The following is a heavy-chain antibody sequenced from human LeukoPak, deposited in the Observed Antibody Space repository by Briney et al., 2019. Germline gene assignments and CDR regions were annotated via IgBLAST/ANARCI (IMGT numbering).Heavy chain of an antibody. Sequence: ASVKVSCKASGYTFTGYYMHWVRQAPGQGLEWMGWINPNSGGTNYAQNFQGRVTMTRDTSISTAYMELSRLRSDDTAVYYCARERGGYYYGSGSYYPSKRFDPWGQGTLVTVSS. V-gene: IGHV1-2*02. D-gene: IGHD3-10*01. CDR2: INPNSGGT. J-gene: IGHJ5*02. CDR3: ARERGGYYYGSGSYYPSKRFDP. CDR1: GYTFTGYY.